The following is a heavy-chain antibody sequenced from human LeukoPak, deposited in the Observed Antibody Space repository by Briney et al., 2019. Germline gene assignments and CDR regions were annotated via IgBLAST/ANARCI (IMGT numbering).Heavy chain of an antibody. CDR3: ARGYSRAAFDI. V-gene: IGHV3-48*01. CDR1: GFTFSSYS. Sequence: GGSLRLSCAASGFTFSSYSMNWVRQAPGKGLEWVSYISSSSSTIYYADSVKGRFTISRDNAKNSLYLQMNSLRAEDTAVYYCARGYSRAAFDIWGQGTVVAVSS. CDR2: ISSSSSTI. J-gene: IGHJ3*02. D-gene: IGHD2-15*01.